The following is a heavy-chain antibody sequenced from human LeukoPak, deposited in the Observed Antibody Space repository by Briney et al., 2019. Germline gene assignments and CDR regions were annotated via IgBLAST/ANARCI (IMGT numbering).Heavy chain of an antibody. D-gene: IGHD3-16*02. CDR3: ARADYDYVWGSYRYYYFDY. V-gene: IGHV4-39*07. CDR1: GGSISSSSYY. CDR2: IYYSGST. J-gene: IGHJ4*02. Sequence: SETLSLTCTVSGGSISSSSYYWGWIRQPPGKGLEWIGSIYYSGSTYYNPSLKSRVTASVDTSKNQFSLKLSSVTAADTAVYYCARADYDYVWGSYRYYYFDYWGQGTLVTVSS.